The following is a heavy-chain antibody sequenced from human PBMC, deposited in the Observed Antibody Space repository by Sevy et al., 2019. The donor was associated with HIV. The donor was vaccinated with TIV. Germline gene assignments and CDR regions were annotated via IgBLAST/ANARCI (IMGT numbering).Heavy chain of an antibody. CDR1: GFSFDSYG. D-gene: IGHD3-22*01. Sequence: GGSLRLSCAVSGFSFDSYGMTWVRQAPGKGLEWVSGISGSGTRTYYADSVKGRFSISRDNSKNRLYLQMNSLRSEDPAIYYCPKGGGHYDPDEIGYYFYYYNIDVWGKGTTVTVSS. V-gene: IGHV3-23*01. J-gene: IGHJ6*03. CDR2: ISGSGTRT. CDR3: PKGGGHYDPDEIGYYFYYYNIDV.